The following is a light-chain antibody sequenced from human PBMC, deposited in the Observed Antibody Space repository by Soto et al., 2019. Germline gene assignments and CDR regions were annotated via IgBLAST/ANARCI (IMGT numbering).Light chain of an antibody. V-gene: IGKV3-11*01. Sequence: EIVLTQSPASLSLSPGGRATLSCRASQSVGNHLAWYHQRPGQAPRLLIYDTSNRATGIPVRFSGGGSGTDFTLTIRSLEPGDIGVYFCQQLNNWPETFGQGTKLEIK. CDR1: QSVGNH. J-gene: IGKJ2*01. CDR2: DTS. CDR3: QQLNNWPET.